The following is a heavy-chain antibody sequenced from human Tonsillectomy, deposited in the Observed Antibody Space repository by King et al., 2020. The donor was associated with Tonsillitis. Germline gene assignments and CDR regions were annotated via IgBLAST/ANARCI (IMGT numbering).Heavy chain of an antibody. CDR1: GGSIRSGGYS. V-gene: IGHV4-30-2*01. D-gene: IGHD1-26*01. CDR3: ARGSGSYSGDYFDY. CDR2: IYHSGST. J-gene: IGHJ4*02. Sequence: LQLQESGPGLGEPSQTLSLTCAVSGGSIRSGGYSWGWIRQPPGKGLEWIWDIYHSGSTHYNPSLKSRVTISVDRSKNQFSLKLSSVTAADTAVYYCARGSGSYSGDYFDYWGQGTLVTVSS.